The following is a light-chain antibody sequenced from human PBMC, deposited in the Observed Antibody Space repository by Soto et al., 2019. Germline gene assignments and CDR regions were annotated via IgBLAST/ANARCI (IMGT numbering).Light chain of an antibody. CDR2: LNSDGSH. Sequence: QPVLTQSPSASASLGASVKLTCTLSSGHSSYVIAWHQQQPEKGPRFLMKLNSDGSHSKGDGIPDRFSGSTSGAERYLTISGLQSEDEADYYCQTWGTGIQVVFGGGTKLTVL. CDR3: QTWGTGIQVV. V-gene: IGLV4-69*01. J-gene: IGLJ2*01. CDR1: SGHSSYV.